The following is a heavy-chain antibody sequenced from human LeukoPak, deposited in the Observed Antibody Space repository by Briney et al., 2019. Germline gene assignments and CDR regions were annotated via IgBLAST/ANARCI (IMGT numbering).Heavy chain of an antibody. Sequence: ASVKASCKASGYTFTSYDINWVRQVTGQGLEWMGWMNPKSGNTGYAQKFRGRVTITRNTSISTAYMEVSSLRYEDTAVYYCARRAVDNSYYYYMDVWGKGTTVTVSS. CDR1: GYTFTSYD. V-gene: IGHV1-8*03. J-gene: IGHJ6*03. CDR3: ARRAVDNSYYYYMDV. D-gene: IGHD6-19*01. CDR2: MNPKSGNT.